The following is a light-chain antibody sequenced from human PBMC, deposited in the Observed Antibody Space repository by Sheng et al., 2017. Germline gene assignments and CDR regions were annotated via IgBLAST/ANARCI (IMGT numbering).Light chain of an antibody. CDR3: YAHAGDGIWF. J-gene: IGLJ2*01. CDR2: DVT. V-gene: IGLV2-23*02. CDR1: SGSVGTYNH. Sequence: QSALTQPASVSGSPGQSITISCTISSGSVGTYNHFSWYKQRPTRAPKLIIYDVTQRPSGVSDRFSSSTSANTASLTISGLQAEDEADYYCYAHAGDGIWFFGGGTTLTVL.